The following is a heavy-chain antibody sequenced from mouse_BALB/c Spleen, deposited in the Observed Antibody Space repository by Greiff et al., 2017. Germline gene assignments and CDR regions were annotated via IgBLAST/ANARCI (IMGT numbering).Heavy chain of an antibody. V-gene: IGHV5-9-3*01. Sequence: EVHLVESGGGLVKPGGSLKLSCAASGFTFSSYAMSWVRQTPEKRLEWVATISSGGSYTYYPDSVKGRFTISRDNAKNTLYLQMSSLKSEDTAMYYCARPPYDSYAMDYWGQGTSVTVSS. J-gene: IGHJ4*01. D-gene: IGHD6-5*01. CDR1: GFTFSSYA. CDR3: ARPPYDSYAMDY. CDR2: ISSGGSYT.